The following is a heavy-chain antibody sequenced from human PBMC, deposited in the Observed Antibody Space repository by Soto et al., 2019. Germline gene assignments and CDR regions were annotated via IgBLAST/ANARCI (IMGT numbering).Heavy chain of an antibody. V-gene: IGHV1-69*13. CDR3: ASSFYCSSTSCYTLHYYYYGMDV. J-gene: IGHJ6*02. D-gene: IGHD2-2*02. CDR1: GGTFSSYA. CDR2: IIPIFGTA. Sequence: GASVKVSCKASGGTFSSYAISWVRQAPGQGLEWMGGIIPIFGTATYAQKFQGRVTITADESTSTAYMELSSLRSEDTAVYYCASSFYCSSTSCYTLHYYYYGMDVWGQGTTVTVSS.